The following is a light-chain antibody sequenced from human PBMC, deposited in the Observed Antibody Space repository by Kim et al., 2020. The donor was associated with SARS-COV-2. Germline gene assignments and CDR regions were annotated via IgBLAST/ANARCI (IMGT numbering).Light chain of an antibody. CDR1: QSLLHNNEYNH. V-gene: IGKV2-28*01. J-gene: IGKJ2*01. CDR3: MQALQRGT. CDR2: LGS. Sequence: DIVMTQSPLSLAVTPGEPASISCRSSQSLLHNNEYNHLDWYVQKPGQSPQILIYLGSYRAPGVPDRFSGSGSGTDFTLKISRVEAEDVGVYYCMQALQRGTFGQGTKLEI.